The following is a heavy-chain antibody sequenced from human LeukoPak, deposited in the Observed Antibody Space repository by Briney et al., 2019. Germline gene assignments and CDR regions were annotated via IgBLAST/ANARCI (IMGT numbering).Heavy chain of an antibody. V-gene: IGHV1-8*01. CDR3: ARGTVKYYYDSSGYYY. J-gene: IGHJ4*02. D-gene: IGHD3-22*01. Sequence: ASVKVSCKASGYTFTSYDINWVRQATGHGLEWMGWMNPNSGNTGYAQKFQGRVTMTRNTSISTAYMELSSLRSEDTAVYYCARGTVKYYYDSSGYYYWGQGTLVTVSS. CDR2: MNPNSGNT. CDR1: GYTFTSYD.